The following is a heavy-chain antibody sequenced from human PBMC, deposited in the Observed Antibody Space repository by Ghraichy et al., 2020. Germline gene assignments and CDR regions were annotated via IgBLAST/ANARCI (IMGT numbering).Heavy chain of an antibody. CDR1: GFTFSSYA. V-gene: IGHV3-23*01. CDR2: ISGSGGST. J-gene: IGHJ4*02. D-gene: IGHD5-18*01. Sequence: GALRLSCAASGFTFSSYAMSWVRQAPGKGLELVSAISGSGGSTYYADSVKGRFTISRDNSKNTLYLQMNSLRAEDTAVYYCAKVIGRIQLWREVDYWGQGTLVTVSS. CDR3: AKVIGRIQLWREVDY.